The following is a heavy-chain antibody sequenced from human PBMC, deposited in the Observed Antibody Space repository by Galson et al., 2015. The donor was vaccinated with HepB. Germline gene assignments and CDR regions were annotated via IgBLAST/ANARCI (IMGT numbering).Heavy chain of an antibody. CDR1: GYSFISFW. CDR3: ATGRGYYYYAMDV. Sequence: QSGAEVKKPGESLKISCKGSGYSFISFWIGWVCQMPGKGLEWMGIIYPDDSDTRYSPSFQGQVTISVDKSISTAYLQWSSLKASDTAMYYCATGRGYYYYAMDVWGQGTTVTVSS. CDR2: IYPDDSDT. D-gene: IGHD2-15*01. J-gene: IGHJ6*02. V-gene: IGHV5-51*03.